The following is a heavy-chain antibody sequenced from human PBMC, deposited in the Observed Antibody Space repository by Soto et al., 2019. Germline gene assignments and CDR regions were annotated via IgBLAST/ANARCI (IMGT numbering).Heavy chain of an antibody. CDR3: AKDQNIQLWPRYYYYGMDV. D-gene: IGHD5-18*01. CDR2: ISGSGGST. Sequence: GGSLRLSCAASGFTFSSYAMSWVRQAPGKGLEWVSAISGSGGSTYYADSAKGRFTISRDNSKNTLYLQMNSLRAEDTAVYYCAKDQNIQLWPRYYYYGMDVWGQGTTVTVSS. CDR1: GFTFSSYA. V-gene: IGHV3-23*01. J-gene: IGHJ6*02.